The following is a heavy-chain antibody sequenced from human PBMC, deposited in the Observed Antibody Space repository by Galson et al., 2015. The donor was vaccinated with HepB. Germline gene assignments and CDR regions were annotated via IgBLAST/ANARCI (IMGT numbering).Heavy chain of an antibody. J-gene: IGHJ3*02. Sequence: SLRLSCAASGFTFSSYGMHWVRQAPGKGLEWVAVISYDGSNKYYADSVKGRFTISRDNSKNTLYLQMNSLRAEDTAVYYCYLWFGELSYDAFDIWGQGTMVTVSS. V-gene: IGHV3-30*03. CDR2: ISYDGSNK. D-gene: IGHD3-10*01. CDR1: GFTFSSYG. CDR3: YLWFGELSYDAFDI.